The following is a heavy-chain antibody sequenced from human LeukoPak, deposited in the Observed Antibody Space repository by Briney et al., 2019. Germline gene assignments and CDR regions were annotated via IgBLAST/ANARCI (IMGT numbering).Heavy chain of an antibody. V-gene: IGHV1-69*13. Sequence: SVKVSCKASGYTFASYGISWVRQAPGQGLEWMGGIIPIFGTANFAQKFQGRVTITADESTSTAYMELSSLRSEDTAVYYCARGESSRWSSPVSTTHFYSTMDVWGQGTTVTVSS. J-gene: IGHJ6*02. D-gene: IGHD6-13*01. CDR3: ARGESSRWSSPVSTTHFYSTMDV. CDR1: GYTFASYG. CDR2: IIPIFGTA.